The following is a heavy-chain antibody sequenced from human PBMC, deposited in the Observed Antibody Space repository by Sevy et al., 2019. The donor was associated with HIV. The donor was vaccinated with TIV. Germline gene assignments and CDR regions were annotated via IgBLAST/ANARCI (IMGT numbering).Heavy chain of an antibody. J-gene: IGHJ4*02. D-gene: IGHD2-8*01. CDR2: IGYDGSNK. Sequence: GGSLKLSCAASGFTPSTYGMHWVRQAPGKGLEWVAVIGYDGSNKYYADSVRGRFTMSRDNSKNTLFLEMDSLRGEDTAVYYCARDPRMYGDYLLAYFDYWGQGTLVTVSS. V-gene: IGHV3-33*01. CDR3: ARDPRMYGDYLLAYFDY. CDR1: GFTPSTYG.